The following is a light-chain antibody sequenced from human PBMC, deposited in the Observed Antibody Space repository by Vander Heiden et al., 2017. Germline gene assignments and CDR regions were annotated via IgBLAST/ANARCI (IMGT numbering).Light chain of an antibody. CDR3: LLYYSGVWV. Sequence: TAVTQEPSLTVSPGGTVTLTCASSTGAVSSCYHPHWFQQKPGQPPRELIYSTINIYSWTPDRFSGSLLGGKGALTLSGAQPEDEAQYYCLLYYSGVWVFGGGTKLTVL. CDR1: TGAVSSCYH. J-gene: IGLJ3*02. V-gene: IGLV7-43*01. CDR2: STI.